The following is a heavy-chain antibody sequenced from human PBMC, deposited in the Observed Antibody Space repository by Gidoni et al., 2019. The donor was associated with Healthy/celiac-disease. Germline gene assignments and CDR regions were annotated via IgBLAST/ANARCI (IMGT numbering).Heavy chain of an antibody. CDR3: AKDQSTMIVVVNKDWYFDL. V-gene: IGHV3-23*01. CDR2: SGGSGSST. Sequence: EVRLLASGGGLVQPGGSLRLSGAASGFTFSSYAMSWVRQAPGTGLAWVSASGGSGSSTYYEDSVKGRFTISRDNSKNTLYLQMNSLRAEDTAVYYCAKDQSTMIVVVNKDWYFDLWGRGTLVTVSS. J-gene: IGHJ2*01. CDR1: GFTFSSYA. D-gene: IGHD3-22*01.